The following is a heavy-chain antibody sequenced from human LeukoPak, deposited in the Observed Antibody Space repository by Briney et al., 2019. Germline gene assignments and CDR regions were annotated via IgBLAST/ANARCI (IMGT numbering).Heavy chain of an antibody. CDR2: IIPIFGTA. J-gene: IGHJ5*02. Sequence: ASVKVSCKASGGTFSSYAISWVRQAPGQGLEWMGGIIPIFGTANYAQKFQGRVTITTDESTSTAYMELSSLRSEDTAVYYCARDEVAWFDPWGQGTLVTVSS. V-gene: IGHV1-69*05. CDR1: GGTFSSYA. CDR3: ARDEVAWFDP. D-gene: IGHD5-12*01.